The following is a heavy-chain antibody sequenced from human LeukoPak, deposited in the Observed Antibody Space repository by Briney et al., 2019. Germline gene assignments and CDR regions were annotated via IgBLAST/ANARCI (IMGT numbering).Heavy chain of an antibody. CDR1: GGSISSYY. J-gene: IGHJ4*02. Sequence: SETLSLTCTVSGGSISSYYWSWIRQPPGKGLEWIGYIYYSGSTNYNPSLKSRVTISVDTSKNQFSLKLSSVTAADTAVYYCARVSRDGYNYFDYWGQGTLVTVSS. V-gene: IGHV4-59*01. CDR3: ARVSRDGYNYFDY. D-gene: IGHD5-24*01. CDR2: IYYSGST.